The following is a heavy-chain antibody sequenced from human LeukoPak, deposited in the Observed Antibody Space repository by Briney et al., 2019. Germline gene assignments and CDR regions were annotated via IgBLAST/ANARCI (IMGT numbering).Heavy chain of an antibody. J-gene: IGHJ5*02. Sequence: GASVKVSCKASGCTFTSYAMHWVRQAPGQRLEWMGWINAGNGNTKYSQKFQGRVTITRDTSASTAYMELSSLRSEDTAVYYCAVHPDYYYGSGSYYHWGQGTLVTVSS. CDR2: INAGNGNT. V-gene: IGHV1-3*01. CDR3: AVHPDYYYGSGSYYH. D-gene: IGHD3-10*01. CDR1: GCTFTSYA.